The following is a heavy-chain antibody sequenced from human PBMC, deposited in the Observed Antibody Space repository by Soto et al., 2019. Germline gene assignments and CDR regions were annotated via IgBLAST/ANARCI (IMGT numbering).Heavy chain of an antibody. CDR2: IYYSGNT. D-gene: IGHD3-10*01. CDR1: GGSICSISYY. CDR3: ARHYGTGSALDY. Sequence: SESMSLTCTVSGGSICSISYYWGWIRQPPGKGLEWIGSIYYSGNTHYNPSLKSRVTISVDTSKNQFSLKMSSVTAADTAVYYCARHYGTGSALDYWGQGTLVTVSS. J-gene: IGHJ4*02. V-gene: IGHV4-39*01.